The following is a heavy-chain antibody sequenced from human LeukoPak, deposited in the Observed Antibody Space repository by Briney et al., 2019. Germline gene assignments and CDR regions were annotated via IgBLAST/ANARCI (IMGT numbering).Heavy chain of an antibody. Sequence: ASVKVSCKASGYTFTGYYMHWVRQAPGQGLEWMGWINPNSGGTNYAQKFQGRVTMTRDTSISTAYMELSRLRSDDTAVYYCARAYCSGGSCYSFFQTTDHPRDDAFDIWDQGTMVTVSS. CDR3: ARAYCSGGSCYSFFQTTDHPRDDAFDI. D-gene: IGHD2-15*01. CDR2: INPNSGGT. J-gene: IGHJ3*02. V-gene: IGHV1-2*02. CDR1: GYTFTGYY.